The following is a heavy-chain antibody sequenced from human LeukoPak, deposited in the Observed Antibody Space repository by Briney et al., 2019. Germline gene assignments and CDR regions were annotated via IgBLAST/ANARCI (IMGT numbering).Heavy chain of an antibody. V-gene: IGHV3-30*03. Sequence: GGSLRLSCAASGFTFSSYGMHWVRQAPGKGLEWAAVISYDGSNKYYADSVKGRFTISRDNSKNTLYLQMNSLRAEDTAVYYCARIYSGSSDIDYWGQGTLVTVSS. CDR1: GFTFSSYG. J-gene: IGHJ4*02. D-gene: IGHD1-26*01. CDR2: ISYDGSNK. CDR3: ARIYSGSSDIDY.